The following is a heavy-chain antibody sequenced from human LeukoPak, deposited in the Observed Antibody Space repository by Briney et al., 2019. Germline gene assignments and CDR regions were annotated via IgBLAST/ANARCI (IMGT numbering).Heavy chain of an antibody. Sequence: GGSLRLSCAASGFTFSSYAMHWVRQAPGKGLEWVSSISTSSSYIDYADSVKGRFTISRDNAKNSLFLQMNSLRAEDTAVYYCARGAEGIAASDSKFDYWGQGTLVTVSS. V-gene: IGHV3-21*01. CDR3: ARGAEGIAASDSKFDY. D-gene: IGHD6-13*01. J-gene: IGHJ4*02. CDR2: ISTSSSYI. CDR1: GFTFSSYA.